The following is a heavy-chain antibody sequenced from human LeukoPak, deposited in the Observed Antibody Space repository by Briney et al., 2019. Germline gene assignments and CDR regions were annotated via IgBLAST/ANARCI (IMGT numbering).Heavy chain of an antibody. V-gene: IGHV3-30*04. J-gene: IGHJ4*02. Sequence: GALILSCAASGFTFSSYAMHWVRQAPGRGLEWVAVISYDGSNKYYADSVKGRFTISRDNSKNTLYLQMNSLRAEDTAVYYCARPRPRKYCSGGSCYSNYFDYWGQGTLVTVSS. D-gene: IGHD2-15*01. CDR1: GFTFSSYA. CDR3: ARPRPRKYCSGGSCYSNYFDY. CDR2: ISYDGSNK.